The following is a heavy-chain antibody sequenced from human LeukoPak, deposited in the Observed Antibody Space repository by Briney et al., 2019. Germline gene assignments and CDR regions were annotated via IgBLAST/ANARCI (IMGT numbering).Heavy chain of an antibody. CDR2: IYTSGST. CDR3: AREGCSSTSCYAQFDY. J-gene: IGHJ4*02. D-gene: IGHD2-2*01. CDR1: GGSISSGSYY. Sequence: PSETLSLTCTVSGGSISSGSYYWSWIRQPAGKGLEWIGRIYTSGSTNYNPSLKSRVTISVDTSKNQFSLKLSSVTAADTAVYYCAREGCSSTSCYAQFDYWGQGTLVTVSS. V-gene: IGHV4-61*02.